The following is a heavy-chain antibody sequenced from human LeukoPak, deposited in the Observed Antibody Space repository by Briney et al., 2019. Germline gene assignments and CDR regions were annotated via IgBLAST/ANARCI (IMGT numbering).Heavy chain of an antibody. CDR3: ARDWGLGHCSGGSCYSKWFDP. CDR2: IYTSGST. D-gene: IGHD2-15*01. V-gene: IGHV4-4*07. CDR1: GGSISSYY. Sequence: SETLSLTCTVSGGSISSYYWSWIRQPAGKGLEWIGRIYTSGSTNYNPSLKSRVTMSVGTSKNQFSLKLSSVTAADTAVYYCARDWGLGHCSGGSCYSKWFDPWGQGTLVTVSS. J-gene: IGHJ5*02.